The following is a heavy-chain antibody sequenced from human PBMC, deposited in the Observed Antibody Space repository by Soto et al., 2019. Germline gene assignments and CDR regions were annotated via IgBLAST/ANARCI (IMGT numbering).Heavy chain of an antibody. Sequence: GGSLRLSCAASGFTVSSNYMSWVRQAPGKGLEWVSVIYSGGSTYYADSVKGRFTISRDNSKNTLYLQMNSLRAEDTAVYYCARLSGGAYCGGDCRPGEYFQHWGQGTLVTVSS. CDR2: IYSGGST. CDR3: ARLSGGAYCGGDCRPGEYFQH. CDR1: GFTVSSNY. J-gene: IGHJ1*01. D-gene: IGHD2-21*02. V-gene: IGHV3-53*01.